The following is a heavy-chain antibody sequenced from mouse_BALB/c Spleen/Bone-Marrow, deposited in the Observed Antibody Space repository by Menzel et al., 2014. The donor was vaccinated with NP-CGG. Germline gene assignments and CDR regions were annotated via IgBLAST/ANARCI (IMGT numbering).Heavy chain of an antibody. D-gene: IGHD2-1*01. CDR2: ISYIDST. CDR3: ARGYGNYRAWFAY. Sequence: EVQLQQSGPSLVKPSQTLSLTCSVTGDSITSGYWNWIRKFPGNKLEYMGYISYIDSTYYNPSLKSRISITRDTSKNQYYLQLNSVTTEDTATYYCARGYGNYRAWFAYWGQGTLVTVSA. V-gene: IGHV3-8*02. CDR1: GDSITSGY. J-gene: IGHJ3*01.